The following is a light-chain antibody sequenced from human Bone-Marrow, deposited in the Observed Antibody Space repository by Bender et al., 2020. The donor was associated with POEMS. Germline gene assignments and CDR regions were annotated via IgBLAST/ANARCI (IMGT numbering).Light chain of an antibody. Sequence: QSALTQPASVSESPGQSITISCTGTSSDVGTYNLVSWYQQHPGKAPKLMIYGVSKRPSGVSNRFSGSKSGNAASLTISGLQTEDEADYCCCSYAGSWVFGGGTKLTVL. CDR2: GVS. CDR1: SSDVGTYNL. V-gene: IGLV2-23*02. CDR3: CSYAGSWV. J-gene: IGLJ3*02.